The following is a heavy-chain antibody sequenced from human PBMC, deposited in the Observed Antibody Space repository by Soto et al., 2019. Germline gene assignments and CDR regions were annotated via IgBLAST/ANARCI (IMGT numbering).Heavy chain of an antibody. CDR2: IYYSGST. Sequence: QLQLQESGPGLVKPSETLSLTCTVSGGSISSSSYYWGWIRQPPGKGLEWIGSIYYSGSTYYNPSLKSRVTLSVDTSKNQFSLKLSSVTAADTAVYYCARSVAWGYDSSGPLDYWGQGTLVTVSS. V-gene: IGHV4-39*01. CDR3: ARSVAWGYDSSGPLDY. CDR1: GGSISSSSYY. D-gene: IGHD3-22*01. J-gene: IGHJ4*02.